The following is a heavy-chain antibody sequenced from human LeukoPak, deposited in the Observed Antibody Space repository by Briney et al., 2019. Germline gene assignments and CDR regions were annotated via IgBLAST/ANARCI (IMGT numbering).Heavy chain of an antibody. V-gene: IGHV3-7*01. CDR1: GFTFSSYW. D-gene: IGHD1-14*01. J-gene: IGHJ3*02. Sequence: GGSLRLSCAASGFTFSSYWMSWVRQAPGKGLEWVANIKQDGSEKYYVDSVKGRFTISRDNAKNSLYLQMNSLRAEDTAVYYCARALFGSSPPHAFDIWGQGTMVTVPS. CDR2: IKQDGSEK. CDR3: ARALFGSSPPHAFDI.